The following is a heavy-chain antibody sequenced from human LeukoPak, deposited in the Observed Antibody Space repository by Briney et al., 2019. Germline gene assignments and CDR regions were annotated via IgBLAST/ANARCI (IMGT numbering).Heavy chain of an antibody. V-gene: IGHV3-69-1*01. D-gene: IGHD3-3*01. J-gene: IGHJ3*02. CDR2: MTVTNKI. CDR1: GFTFSSHS. Sequence: GSLRLSCAASGFTFSSHSINWVRQAPGKGLEWIATMTVTNKIYYADSVKGRFTISRDNAENSVYLQMNSLRDEDTAVYSCARAQTLFWEFNGFDIWGRGTKVTVSS. CDR3: ARAQTLFWEFNGFDI.